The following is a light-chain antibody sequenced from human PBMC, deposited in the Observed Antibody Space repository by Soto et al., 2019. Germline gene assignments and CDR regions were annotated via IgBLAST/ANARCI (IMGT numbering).Light chain of an antibody. CDR3: QHYNSYSEA. J-gene: IGKJ1*01. CDR2: KAS. Sequence: DIQMTQSPSTLSGSVGDRVTITCRASQTISSWLAWYQQKPGKAPKLLIYKASTLKSGVPSRFSGSGSGTEFTLTISSLQPDDVATYYCQHYNSYSEAFGQGTPLELQ. V-gene: IGKV1-5*03. CDR1: QTISSW.